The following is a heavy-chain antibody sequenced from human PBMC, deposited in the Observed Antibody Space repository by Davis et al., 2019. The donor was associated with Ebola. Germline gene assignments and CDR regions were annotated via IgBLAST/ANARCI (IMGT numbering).Heavy chain of an antibody. CDR1: GFTFSSYA. CDR3: AKCDTTCSYSWLDP. J-gene: IGHJ5*02. D-gene: IGHD2-2*01. CDR2: ISYDGSNK. V-gene: IGHV3-30-3*02. Sequence: PGGSLRLSCAASGFTFSSYAMHWVRQAPGKGLEWVAVISYDGSNKYYADSVKGRFTISRDNSKNTLFLQMNSLRPDDTAVYHCAKCDTTCSYSWLDPWGQGTLVTVSS.